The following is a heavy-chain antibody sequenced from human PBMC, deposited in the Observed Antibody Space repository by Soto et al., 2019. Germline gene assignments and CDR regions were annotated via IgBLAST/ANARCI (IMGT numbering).Heavy chain of an antibody. CDR1: GFAFNRYY. V-gene: IGHV3-7*01. Sequence: GGSLRLSCAASGFAFNRYYMSWVRQAPGKGLGWVATVDQDGSAKYYVDSVKGRFTISRDNAKNSLYVQMNSLRGEDTAVYYCARYCAYDSIYYCSSDRLDYWGQGTLVTVS. CDR3: ARYCAYDSIYYCSSDRLDY. CDR2: VDQDGSAK. D-gene: IGHD3-22*01. J-gene: IGHJ4*02.